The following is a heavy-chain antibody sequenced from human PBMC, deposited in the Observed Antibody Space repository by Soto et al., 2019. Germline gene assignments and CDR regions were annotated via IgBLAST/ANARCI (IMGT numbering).Heavy chain of an antibody. J-gene: IGHJ4*02. Sequence: SETLSLTCTVSGGSISSYYWSWIRQPPGKGLEWIGYIYYSGSTNYNPSLKSRVTISVDTSKNQFSLKLSSVTAADTAMYYCARRSGWRDFDYWGQGTLVTVSS. CDR2: IYYSGST. D-gene: IGHD6-19*01. V-gene: IGHV4-59*01. CDR1: GGSISSYY. CDR3: ARRSGWRDFDY.